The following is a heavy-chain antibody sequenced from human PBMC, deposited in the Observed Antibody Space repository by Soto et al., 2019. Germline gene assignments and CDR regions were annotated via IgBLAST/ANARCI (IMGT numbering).Heavy chain of an antibody. CDR3: ARGEQQLVRYYYYYMDV. V-gene: IGHV3-74*01. CDR2: INSDGSST. CDR1: GFTFSSYW. D-gene: IGHD6-13*01. J-gene: IGHJ6*03. Sequence: GGSLRLSCAASGFTFSSYWMHWVRQAPGKGLVWVSRINSDGSSTSYADSVKGRFTISRDNAKNTLYLQMNRLRAEDTAVYYCARGEQQLVRYYYYYMDVWGKGTTVTVSS.